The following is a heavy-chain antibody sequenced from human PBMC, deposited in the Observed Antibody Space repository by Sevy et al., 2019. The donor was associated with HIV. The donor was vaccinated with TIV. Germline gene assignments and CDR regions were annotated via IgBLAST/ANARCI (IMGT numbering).Heavy chain of an antibody. Sequence: GGSVRLSCAASGLTFSSYWMTWVRQAPGKGLEWVANINQGGSQEYYVDSVKGRFTVSSDNAKNSLYLQINSLRAEDTAVYYCATILPAGVPAEYFQHWGQGTLVTVSS. D-gene: IGHD2-2*01. CDR1: GLTFSSYW. CDR3: ATILPAGVPAEYFQH. J-gene: IGHJ1*01. CDR2: INQGGSQE. V-gene: IGHV3-7*01.